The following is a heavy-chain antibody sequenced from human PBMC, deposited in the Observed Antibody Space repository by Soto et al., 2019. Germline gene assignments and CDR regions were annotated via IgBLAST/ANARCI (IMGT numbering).Heavy chain of an antibody. Sequence: EVQLVESGGGLVKPGGSLRLSCAASGFTFSNAWMSWVRQAPGKGLEWVGRIKSKTDGGTTDYAAPVKGRFTISRDDSKTTLYLKMNGLKTGNTAVYYCTTDGGYAKFDYGGQGPLVTVPS. J-gene: IGHJ4*02. V-gene: IGHV3-15*01. D-gene: IGHD5-12*01. CDR3: TTDGGYAKFDY. CDR2: IKSKTDGGTT. CDR1: GFTFSNAW.